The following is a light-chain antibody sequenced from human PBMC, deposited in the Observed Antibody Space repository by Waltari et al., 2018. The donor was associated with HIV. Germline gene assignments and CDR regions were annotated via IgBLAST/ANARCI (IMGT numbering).Light chain of an antibody. CDR2: DTT. Sequence: AVVTLKPSLTVSPGGTVTPPCPPSPAPVTSTHSSYWFQRRPGQAPKTLIYDTTNRHSWTPARFSGSLLGGKAALTLSGAQFEDEADYFCLLSFNGVVVFGGGTTLTVL. J-gene: IGLJ2*01. CDR3: LLSFNGVVV. V-gene: IGLV7-46*01. CDR1: PAPVTSTHS.